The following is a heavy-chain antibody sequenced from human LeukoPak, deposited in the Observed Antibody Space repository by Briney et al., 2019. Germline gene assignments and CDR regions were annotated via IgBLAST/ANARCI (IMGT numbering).Heavy chain of an antibody. Sequence: PGGSLRLSCAASGLTFSNYAMRWVRQAPEKGLEWVSAISSGASTYYADSVKGRFTISRDNSKDTLYLQMNSLRAEDTAVYYCAKDRSSGWTNWFDPWGQGTLVTVSS. D-gene: IGHD6-19*01. J-gene: IGHJ5*02. V-gene: IGHV3-23*01. CDR2: ISSGAST. CDR1: GLTFSNYA. CDR3: AKDRSSGWTNWFDP.